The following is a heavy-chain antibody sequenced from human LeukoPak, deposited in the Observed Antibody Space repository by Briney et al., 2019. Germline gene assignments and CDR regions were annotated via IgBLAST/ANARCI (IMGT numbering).Heavy chain of an antibody. CDR2: FDPEDGET. J-gene: IGHJ4*02. CDR3: ARGRLKAAPDERYYFDY. V-gene: IGHV1-24*01. D-gene: IGHD6-6*01. CDR1: GYTLTELS. Sequence: ASVKVSCKVSGYTLTELSMHWVRQAPGKGLEWMGGFDPEDGETIYAQKFQARVTITADKSTSTVYMELSSLRSEDTAVYYCARGRLKAAPDERYYFDYWGQGTLVTVSS.